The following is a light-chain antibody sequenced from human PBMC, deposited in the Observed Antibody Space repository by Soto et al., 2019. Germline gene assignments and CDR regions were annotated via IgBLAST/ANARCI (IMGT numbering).Light chain of an antibody. J-gene: IGKJ4*01. CDR1: QSLLDSDDGNTY. CDR3: LQRIEFPLT. CDR2: TVS. V-gene: IGKV2-40*01. Sequence: EIVMTQTPRSLPVTPGEPASISCRSSQSLLDSDDGNTYLDWYLQKPGQSPHLLIYTVSYRASGVPDRLSGSGSATNFTLKISRVEADDVGIYYCLQRIEFPLTFGGGTRVEIK.